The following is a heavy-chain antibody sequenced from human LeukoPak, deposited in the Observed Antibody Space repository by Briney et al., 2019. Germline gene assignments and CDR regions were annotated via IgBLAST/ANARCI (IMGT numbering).Heavy chain of an antibody. Sequence: GGSLRLSCAASGFTVSSNYMSWVRQAPGKGLEWVSVIYSGGSTYYADSVKGRFTISRDNSKNTLYLQMNSLRAEDTAVYYCAKDATYSSGWTDYWGQGTLVTVSS. CDR3: AKDATYSSGWTDY. D-gene: IGHD6-19*01. CDR2: IYSGGST. J-gene: IGHJ4*02. CDR1: GFTVSSNY. V-gene: IGHV3-66*01.